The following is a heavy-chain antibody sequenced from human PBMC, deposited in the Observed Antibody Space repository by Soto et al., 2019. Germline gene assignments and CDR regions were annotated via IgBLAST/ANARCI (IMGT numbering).Heavy chain of an antibody. Sequence: GGSLRLSCAASGFTFSSYWMHWVRQAPGKGLVWVSRINSDGSSTSYADSVKGRFTISRDNAKNTLYLQMNSLRAEDTAVYYCARDNYDFWSGSLLGGYYYYMDVWGKGATVTVSS. D-gene: IGHD3-3*01. CDR3: ARDNYDFWSGSLLGGYYYYMDV. CDR2: INSDGSST. J-gene: IGHJ6*03. V-gene: IGHV3-74*01. CDR1: GFTFSSYW.